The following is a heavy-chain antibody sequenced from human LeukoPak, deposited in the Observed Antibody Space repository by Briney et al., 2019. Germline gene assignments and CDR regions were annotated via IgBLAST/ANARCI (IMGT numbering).Heavy chain of an antibody. CDR2: INHSGST. Sequence: NSSETLSLTCAVSGGSISSGGYSWSWIRQPPGKGLEWIGEINHSGSTNYNPSLKSRVTISVDTSKNQFSLKLSSVTAADTAVYYCARVVAATPANWFDPWGQGTLVTVSS. J-gene: IGHJ5*02. CDR3: ARVVAATPANWFDP. D-gene: IGHD6-13*01. V-gene: IGHV4-30-2*01. CDR1: GGSISSGGYS.